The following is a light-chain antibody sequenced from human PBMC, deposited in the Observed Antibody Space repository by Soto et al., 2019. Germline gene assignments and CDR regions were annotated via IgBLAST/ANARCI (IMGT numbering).Light chain of an antibody. J-gene: IGLJ2*01. Sequence: QSALTQPPSASGSPGQSVTISCTGTSSDMGGYNYVSWYQQHPGKAPKLMIYDVNKRPSGVPDRFSGSKSGNTASLTVSGLQAEDEADYYCSSYAGSNNFVLFGGGTKITV. CDR1: SSDMGGYNY. CDR3: SSYAGSNNFVL. CDR2: DVN. V-gene: IGLV2-8*01.